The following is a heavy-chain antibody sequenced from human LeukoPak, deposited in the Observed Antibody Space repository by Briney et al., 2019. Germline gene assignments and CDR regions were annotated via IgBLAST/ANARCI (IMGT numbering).Heavy chain of an antibody. CDR1: GYTFTSYG. D-gene: IGHD3-22*01. CDR2: INPDSGGT. CDR3: ARDRPGYSDDFDY. J-gene: IGHJ4*02. Sequence: ASVSVSCKASGYTFTSYGISWVRQAPGQGLEWMGWINPDSGGTNYAQKFQGRVTMTRDTSISTAYMELSRLRSDDTAVYYCARDRPGYSDDFDYWGQGTLVTVSS. V-gene: IGHV1-2*02.